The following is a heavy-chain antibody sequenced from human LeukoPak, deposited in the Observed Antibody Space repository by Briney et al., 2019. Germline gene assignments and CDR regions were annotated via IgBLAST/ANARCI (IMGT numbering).Heavy chain of an antibody. CDR1: GFSFSTFG. V-gene: IGHV3-33*01. CDR3: ARGDDTYSFDY. D-gene: IGHD1-1*01. CDR2: LKYDGSNK. J-gene: IGHJ4*02. Sequence: GTSVRLSCAASGFSFSTFGMHWVRQASGKGLEWGARLKYDGSNKYYADSVKGQFTISRDNSKNTLYLQMNSLRAEDTAVYYCARGDDTYSFDYWGQGTLVTVSS.